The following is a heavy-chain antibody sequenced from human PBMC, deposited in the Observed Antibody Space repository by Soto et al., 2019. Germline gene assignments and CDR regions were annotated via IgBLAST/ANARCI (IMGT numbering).Heavy chain of an antibody. CDR2: NYHSGST. CDR3: ARRGGYSYYTYYYYYMDV. CDR1: GGSISSSNW. D-gene: IGHD5-18*01. Sequence: QVQLQESGPGPVKPSGTLSLTCAVSGGSISSSNWGSWGRQPPRKGVGWVGENYHSGSTNYNPSLKSRVTISVDKSKNQFSLKLSSVTAADTAVYYCARRGGYSYYTYYYYYMDVWGKGTTVTVSS. J-gene: IGHJ6*03. V-gene: IGHV4-4*02.